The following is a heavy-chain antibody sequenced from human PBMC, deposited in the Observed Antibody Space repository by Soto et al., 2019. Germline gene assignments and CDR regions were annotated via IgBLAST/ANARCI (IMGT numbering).Heavy chain of an antibody. Sequence: QVQLVQSGAEVKKPGASVKVSCKASGYTFTSYAMHWVRQAPGQRLEWMGWINAGNGNTKYSQKFQGRVTITRDTSASTAYMELSSLRSEDTAVYYCARDRGYCSGGSCYPLKYWGQGTLVTVSS. D-gene: IGHD2-15*01. J-gene: IGHJ4*02. CDR2: INAGNGNT. CDR3: ARDRGYCSGGSCYPLKY. V-gene: IGHV1-3*01. CDR1: GYTFTSYA.